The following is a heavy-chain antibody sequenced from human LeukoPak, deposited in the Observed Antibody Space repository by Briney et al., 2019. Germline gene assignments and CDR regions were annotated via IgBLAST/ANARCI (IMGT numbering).Heavy chain of an antibody. Sequence: GASVKVSCKASGYTFTGYYMHWVRQAPGQGLEWMGWINPNSGGTNYAQKFQGRVTMTRDTSISTAYMELSRLRSDDTAVYYCARERYISSANIDYWGQGTLVTVSS. CDR2: INPNSGGT. CDR3: ARERYISSANIDY. D-gene: IGHD6-6*01. CDR1: GYTFTGYY. J-gene: IGHJ4*02. V-gene: IGHV1-2*02.